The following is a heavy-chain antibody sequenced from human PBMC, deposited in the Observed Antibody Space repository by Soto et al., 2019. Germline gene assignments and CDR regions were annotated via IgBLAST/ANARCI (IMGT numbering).Heavy chain of an antibody. CDR1: GFTFSSYG. D-gene: IGHD4-17*01. CDR2: ISYDGSNK. J-gene: IGHJ6*02. Sequence: LRLSCAASGFTFSSYGMHWVRQAPGKGLEWVAVISYDGSNKYYADSVKGRFTISRDNSKNTLYLQMNSLRAEDTAVYYCAKGRNDYGDYYGMDVWGQGTTVTVSS. CDR3: AKGRNDYGDYYGMDV. V-gene: IGHV3-30*18.